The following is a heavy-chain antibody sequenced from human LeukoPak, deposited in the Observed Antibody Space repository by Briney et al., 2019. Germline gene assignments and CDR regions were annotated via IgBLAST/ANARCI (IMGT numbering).Heavy chain of an antibody. J-gene: IGHJ3*02. Sequence: SETLSLTCTVPGGSISSYYWSWIRQPPGKGLEWIGYIYYSGSTNYNPSLKSRVTISLDTSKNQFSLKLSSVTAADTAVYFCARDLRGLAAMSDDAFDIWGQGTMVTVSS. CDR2: IYYSGST. V-gene: IGHV4-59*01. CDR3: ARDLRGLAAMSDDAFDI. D-gene: IGHD2-2*01. CDR1: GGSISSYY.